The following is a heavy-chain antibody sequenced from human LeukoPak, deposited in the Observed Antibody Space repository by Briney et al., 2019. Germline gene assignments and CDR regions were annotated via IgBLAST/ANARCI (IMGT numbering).Heavy chain of an antibody. D-gene: IGHD3-10*01. CDR3: ERVRGGSASYYNVVGNWIDV. V-gene: IGHV4-39*07. CDR1: GGSISSNTYY. CDR2: ISYSGNT. Sequence: PSETLSLTCTVSGGSISSNTYYWGWIRQPPGKGLEWIGSISYSGNTYYNPSLKSRITMSVDTSMNRSSLKLSSVTAAETAVYFCERVRGGSASYYNVVGNWIDVWGQGTLVTVSS. J-gene: IGHJ4*02.